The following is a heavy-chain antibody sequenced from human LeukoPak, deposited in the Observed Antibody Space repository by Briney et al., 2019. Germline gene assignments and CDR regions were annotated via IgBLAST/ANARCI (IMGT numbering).Heavy chain of an antibody. D-gene: IGHD7-27*01. CDR1: GGAISGHY. CDR2: IYYSGTV. V-gene: IGHV4-59*11. CDR3: ARRDGNWAGDAFDI. J-gene: IGHJ3*02. Sequence: PSETLSLTCTVSGGAISGHYWSWLRQPPGKGLEWIGYIYYSGTVSYNPSLESRVTMSVDTSKNQFSLKLSSVTAADTAVYYCARRDGNWAGDAFDIWGQGTMVTVSS.